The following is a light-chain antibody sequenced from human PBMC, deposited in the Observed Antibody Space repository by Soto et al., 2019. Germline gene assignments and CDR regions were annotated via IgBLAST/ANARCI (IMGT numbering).Light chain of an antibody. J-gene: IGKJ1*01. V-gene: IGKV3D-15*01. Sequence: EIVVKTSPATLSVYKGERATLSCRASQSITSTLAWYQQKPGQAPRLLIYGASTRATGIPARFSGSGSGTDFTLTISRLEPEDFAVYHCQEYDFLPRTVGQGTKAEIK. CDR2: GAS. CDR3: QEYDFLPRT. CDR1: QSITST.